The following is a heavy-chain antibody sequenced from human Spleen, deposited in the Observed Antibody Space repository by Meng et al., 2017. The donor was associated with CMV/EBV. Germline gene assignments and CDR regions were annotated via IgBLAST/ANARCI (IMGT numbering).Heavy chain of an antibody. CDR2: IIPIFGTA. V-gene: IGHV1-69*05. CDR3: ASRSGSYYGGWFDP. CDR1: GGTFSSYA. D-gene: IGHD1-26*01. Sequence: SGGTFSSYAISWVRQAPGQGLEWMGGIIPIFGTANYAQKFQGRVTITTDESTSTAYMELSSPRSEDTAVYYCASRSGSYYGGWFDPWGQGTLVTVSS. J-gene: IGHJ5*02.